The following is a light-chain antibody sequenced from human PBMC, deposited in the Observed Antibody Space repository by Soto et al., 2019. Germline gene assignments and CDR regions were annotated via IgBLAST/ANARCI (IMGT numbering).Light chain of an antibody. CDR1: QSVSSSY. V-gene: IGKV3-20*01. CDR3: QQYDNRPLT. J-gene: IGKJ4*01. CDR2: GAS. Sequence: EIVLTQSPGTLSLSPGERATLSCTSSQSVSSSYLAWYQQKPGQAPRLLIFGASTRATRIPASFSGSGSGTDFTLTISSLQSEDFGVYFCQQYDNRPLTFGGGTKVDI.